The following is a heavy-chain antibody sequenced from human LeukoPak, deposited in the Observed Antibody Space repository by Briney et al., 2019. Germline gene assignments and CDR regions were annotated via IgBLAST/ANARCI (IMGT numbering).Heavy chain of an antibody. CDR1: GYTFTTYD. J-gene: IGHJ4*02. D-gene: IGHD3-10*01. CDR2: MNPHSGNT. V-gene: IGHV1-8*01. Sequence: ASVKVSCKASGYTFTTYDFNWVRQASGQGLEWMGWMNPHSGNTGYAQKFQGRVTMTRDTSINTAYMELSSLTSDDTAVYYCTRAPVPGNYWGQGTLVTVSS. CDR3: TRAPVPGNY.